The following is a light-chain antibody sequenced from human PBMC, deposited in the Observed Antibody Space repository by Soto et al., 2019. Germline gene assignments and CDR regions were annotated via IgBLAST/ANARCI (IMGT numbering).Light chain of an antibody. J-gene: IGKJ2*01. CDR2: DAS. CDR1: QSIANW. CDR3: QQYHTYET. V-gene: IGKV1-5*01. Sequence: DIQMTQSPSTLSASVGDRVTITCRASQSIANWLAWYQQKPGKAPKLLIYDASSLASGVPSRFSGSGSGTEFNLSIISLQSDDFATYYCQQYHTYETFGQGTKLEIK.